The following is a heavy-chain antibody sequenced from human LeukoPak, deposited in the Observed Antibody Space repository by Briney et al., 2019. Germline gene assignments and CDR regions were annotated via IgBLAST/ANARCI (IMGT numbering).Heavy chain of an antibody. Sequence: GASVKVSCKASGYTXTVNYLHWVRQAPGQGLEWMGWINPHSGGTKYAQKFQGRVTMTRDTSINTAYMELSGLRSDDTAVFFCARDYYDSSGHGSFDYWGQGIRVTVSS. CDR2: INPHSGGT. CDR3: ARDYYDSSGHGSFDY. D-gene: IGHD3-22*01. V-gene: IGHV1-2*02. CDR1: GYTXTVNY. J-gene: IGHJ4*02.